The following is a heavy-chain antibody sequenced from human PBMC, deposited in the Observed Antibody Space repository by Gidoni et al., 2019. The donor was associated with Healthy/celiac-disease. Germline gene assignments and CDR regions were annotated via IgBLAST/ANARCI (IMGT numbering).Heavy chain of an antibody. CDR3: ARGIGYCSSTSCRGAFDI. V-gene: IGHV3-21*01. Sequence: EVQLVESGGGLVKPGGSLRLSCAASGFTFCSYSMKWVRQAPGRGLEWVSSISSSSSYICYADSVKGRFTISRDNAKNSLYLQMNSLRAEDTAVYYCARGIGYCSSTSCRGAFDIWGQGTMVTVSS. D-gene: IGHD2-2*01. CDR1: GFTFCSYS. J-gene: IGHJ3*02. CDR2: ISSSSSYI.